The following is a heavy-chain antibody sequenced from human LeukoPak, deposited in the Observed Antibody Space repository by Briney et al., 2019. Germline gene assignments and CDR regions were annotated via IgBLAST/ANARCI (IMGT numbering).Heavy chain of an antibody. D-gene: IGHD2-15*01. Sequence: SGGSLRLSCAASGFTFSSYAMSWVRQVPGKGLEWVSSISGSGNNTYYVDSAKGRITISRDNSKNTLFLQINSLRAEDTAVYYCSRGPYCSGGTCFSLGEFDPWGQGTLVTVSS. CDR1: GFTFSSYA. CDR2: ISGSGNNT. J-gene: IGHJ5*02. CDR3: SRGPYCSGGTCFSLGEFDP. V-gene: IGHV3-23*01.